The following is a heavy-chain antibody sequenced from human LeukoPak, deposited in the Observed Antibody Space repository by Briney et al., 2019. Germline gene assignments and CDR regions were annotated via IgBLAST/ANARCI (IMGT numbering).Heavy chain of an antibody. V-gene: IGHV1-69*04. J-gene: IGHJ3*02. CDR3: ARDDRVSAFDI. D-gene: IGHD6-13*01. CDR2: IIPILGIA. Sequence: GASVKVSCKASGGTLSSYAISWVRQAPGQGLEWMGRIIPILGIANYAQKFQGRVTITADKSTSTAYMELSSLRSEDTAVYYCARDDRVSAFDIRGQGTMVTVSS. CDR1: GGTLSSYA.